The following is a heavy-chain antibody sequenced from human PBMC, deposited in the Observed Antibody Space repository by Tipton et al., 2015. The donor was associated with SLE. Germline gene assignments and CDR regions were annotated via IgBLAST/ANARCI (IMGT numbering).Heavy chain of an antibody. V-gene: IGHV4-34*01. CDR2: IHHGGNT. Sequence: TLSLTCSVYGASLSGSYCGWIRQPPGGGLEWIGEIHHGGNTNYNPSLMSRVTISVDTSKNQFSLRLNSVTAADTAVYYCARERATSASHYYYHMDVWDKGSTVTVSS. CDR1: GASLSGSY. CDR3: ARERATSASHYYYHMDV. J-gene: IGHJ6*03.